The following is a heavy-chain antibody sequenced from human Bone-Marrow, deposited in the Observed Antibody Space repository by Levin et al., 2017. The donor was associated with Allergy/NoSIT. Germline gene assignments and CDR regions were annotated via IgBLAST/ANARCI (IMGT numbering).Heavy chain of an antibody. Sequence: GESLKISCAASGFTFSSYGMHWVRQAPGKGLEWVAVIWYDGSNKYYADSVKGRFTISRDNSKNTLYLQMNSLRAEDTAVYYCAGGLVGGVDSSGYLGQDAFDIWGQGTMVTVSS. D-gene: IGHD3-22*01. CDR3: AGGLVGGVDSSGYLGQDAFDI. V-gene: IGHV3-33*01. J-gene: IGHJ3*02. CDR2: IWYDGSNK. CDR1: GFTFSSYG.